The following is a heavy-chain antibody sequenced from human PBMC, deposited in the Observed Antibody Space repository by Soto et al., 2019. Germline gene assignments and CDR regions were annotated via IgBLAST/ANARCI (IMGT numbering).Heavy chain of an antibody. CDR1: GFTFSSYG. Sequence: PGGSLRLSCAASGFTFSSYGMHWVRQAPGKGLEWVAVISYDGSNKYYAYSVKGRLTIFRDISKNTLYLQMNSLRGEDTAVYYCAKDNGSGCDWLRVGDASDIWGQGTMVTVSS. V-gene: IGHV3-30*18. CDR3: AKDNGSGCDWLRVGDASDI. CDR2: ISYDGSNK. J-gene: IGHJ3*02. D-gene: IGHD5-12*01.